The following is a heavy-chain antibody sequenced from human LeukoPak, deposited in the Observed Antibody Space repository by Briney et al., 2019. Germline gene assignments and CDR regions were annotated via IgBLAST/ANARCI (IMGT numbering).Heavy chain of an antibody. Sequence: GGSLRLSCAASGFTFSRYSMNWVRQAPGKGLEWVSYISRSSSMINYADSVKGRFTVSRDNARNSLYLQMNSLRAEDTAVYYCARDHSEPGVFFDSWGQGTLVTVSS. CDR2: ISRSSSMI. V-gene: IGHV3-48*01. CDR3: ARDHSEPGVFFDS. J-gene: IGHJ4*02. D-gene: IGHD1-14*01. CDR1: GFTFSRYS.